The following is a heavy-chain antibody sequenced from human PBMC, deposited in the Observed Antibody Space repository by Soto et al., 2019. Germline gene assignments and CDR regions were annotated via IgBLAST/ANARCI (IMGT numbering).Heavy chain of an antibody. CDR3: ADFFSAGGCPPGPGN. J-gene: IGHJ3*01. CDR1: GYSFTTYY. CDR2: INPNGGST. D-gene: IGHD2-15*01. Sequence: QVVQSGAEVRKPGASVKVSCKASGYSFTTYYIHWFRQAPGQGLEWMAIINPNGGSTNSAQKFQGRVTVTRDMSASTVYIELSTLRSDDTAVYYCADFFSAGGCPPGPGNWGRGTMVTVSS. V-gene: IGHV1-46*03.